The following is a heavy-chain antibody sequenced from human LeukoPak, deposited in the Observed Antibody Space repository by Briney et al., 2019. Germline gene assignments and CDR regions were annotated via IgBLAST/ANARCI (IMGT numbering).Heavy chain of an antibody. CDR1: GFTFSDYY. D-gene: IGHD3-3*01. Sequence: SGGSLRLSCAASGFTFSDYYMSWIRQAPGKGLEWVSYISSSGSTIYYADSVKGRFTSSRDNAKNSLYLQMNSLRAEDTAVYYCASYDFWSGSIDYWGQGTLVTVSS. V-gene: IGHV3-11*01. CDR2: ISSSGSTI. CDR3: ASYDFWSGSIDY. J-gene: IGHJ4*02.